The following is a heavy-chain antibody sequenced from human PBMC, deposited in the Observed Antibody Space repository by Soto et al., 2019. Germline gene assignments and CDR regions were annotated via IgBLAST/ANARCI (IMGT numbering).Heavy chain of an antibody. V-gene: IGHV3-30*18. D-gene: IGHD2-2*01. CDR3: AKQVVPHTNAFDM. Sequence: QVQLVESGGGVVQPGRSLRLSCAASGFTFSSYGIHWVRQAPGKGLEWVAVISYDGSNKYYADSVKGRFTISRDNSKNTLYLQINSLRAEDTAVYYCAKQVVPHTNAFDMWGQGTMVTVSS. CDR1: GFTFSSYG. CDR2: ISYDGSNK. J-gene: IGHJ3*02.